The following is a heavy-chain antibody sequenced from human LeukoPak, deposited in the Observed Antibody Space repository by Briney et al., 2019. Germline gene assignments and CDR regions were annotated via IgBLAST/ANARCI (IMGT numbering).Heavy chain of an antibody. CDR1: GGSINSHY. CDR3: ARPYYYDSRIDP. D-gene: IGHD3-22*01. J-gene: IGHJ5*02. V-gene: IGHV4-59*08. Sequence: SETLSLTCTVSGGSINSHYWTWIRQPPGRGLEWIGYIYYSGLANNNPSLKSRVTMSVDTAQNQISLKLSSVTAADTAVYYCARPYYYDSRIDPWGQGILVTVSS. CDR2: IYYSGLA.